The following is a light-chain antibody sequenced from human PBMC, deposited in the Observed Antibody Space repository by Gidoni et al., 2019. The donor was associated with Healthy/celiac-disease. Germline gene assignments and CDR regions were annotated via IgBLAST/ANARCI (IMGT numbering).Light chain of an antibody. CDR1: SSNIGNNY. CDR2: DNN. Sequence: QSVLTQPPSVSAAPGQKVTISCSGSSSNIGNNYVSCYQQLPGTAPKLLIYDNNKRPSGIPDRFSGSKSGTSATLGITGLQTGDEANYYCGTWDSSLGVAFGGGTKLTGL. V-gene: IGLV1-51*01. CDR3: GTWDSSLGVA. J-gene: IGLJ2*01.